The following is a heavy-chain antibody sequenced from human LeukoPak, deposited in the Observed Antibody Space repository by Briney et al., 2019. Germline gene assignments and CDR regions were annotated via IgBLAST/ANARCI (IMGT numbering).Heavy chain of an antibody. V-gene: IGHV1-46*01. CDR1: GYTFTGYH. D-gene: IGHD2-15*01. CDR3: ARGVAAADDAFDI. J-gene: IGHJ3*02. CDR2: INPSGGST. Sequence: ASVKVSCKASGYTFTGYHMHWVRQAPGQGLEWMGIINPSGGSTSYAQKFQGRVTMTRDTSTSTVYMELSSLRSEDTAVYYCARGVAAADDAFDIWGQGTMVTVSS.